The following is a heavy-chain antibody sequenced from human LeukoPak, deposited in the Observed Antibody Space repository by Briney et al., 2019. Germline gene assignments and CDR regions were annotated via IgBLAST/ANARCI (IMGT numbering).Heavy chain of an antibody. D-gene: IGHD6-19*01. Sequence: ASVKVSCKASGYTFTGYYMHWVRQAPGQGLEWMGWINPNSGGTNYAQKFQGRVTMTRDTSISTACMELSRLRSDDTAVYYCARVSGWGEQWLADFDYWGQGTLVTVSS. J-gene: IGHJ4*02. CDR3: ARVSGWGEQWLADFDY. CDR2: INPNSGGT. CDR1: GYTFTGYY. V-gene: IGHV1-2*02.